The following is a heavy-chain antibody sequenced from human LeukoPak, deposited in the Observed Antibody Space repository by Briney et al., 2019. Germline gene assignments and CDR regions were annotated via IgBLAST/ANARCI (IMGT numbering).Heavy chain of an antibody. CDR1: GGSTSSSNYY. J-gene: IGHJ4*02. CDR3: ARLGAGPTYYDFWSGYSSFYFDY. Sequence: SETLSLTCTVSGGSTSSSNYYWGWIRQPPGKGLEWIGGIHYSGNTYYNPSLKSRVTISVDTSKNQFSLKLSSVTAADTAVYYCARLGAGPTYYDFWSGYSSFYFDYWGQGTLVTVSS. V-gene: IGHV4-39*01. CDR2: IHYSGNT. D-gene: IGHD3-3*01.